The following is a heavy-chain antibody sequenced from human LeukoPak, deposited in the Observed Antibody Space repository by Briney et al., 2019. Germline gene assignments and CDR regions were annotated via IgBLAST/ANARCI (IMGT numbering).Heavy chain of an antibody. CDR1: GYTFTGHF. J-gene: IGHJ4*02. CDR2: INPHSGDT. V-gene: IGHV1-2*02. D-gene: IGHD2-2*01. CDR3: ARVCSSTSCYAGFDY. Sequence: ASVKVSCKASGYTFTGHFVHWVRLAPGQGLEWMGWINPHSGDTDYADKFQGRVIMTRDTSISTAYMELRNLKSDDTAVYYCARVCSSTSCYAGFDYWGQGTLVTVSS.